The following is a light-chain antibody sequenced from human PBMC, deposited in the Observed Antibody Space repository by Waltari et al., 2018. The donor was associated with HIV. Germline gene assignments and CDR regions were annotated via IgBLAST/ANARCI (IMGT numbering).Light chain of an antibody. CDR3: QQSYSARWT. Sequence: DIQMTQSPSSLSASVGDRVTITCRASQSITGHLNWYQQKPGKAPKLLVYAASTLQSGVPSRFSGSGSGTDFALTISSLQPEDFAAYYCQQSYSARWTFGQGTKVEIK. CDR1: QSITGH. CDR2: AAS. J-gene: IGKJ1*01. V-gene: IGKV1-39*01.